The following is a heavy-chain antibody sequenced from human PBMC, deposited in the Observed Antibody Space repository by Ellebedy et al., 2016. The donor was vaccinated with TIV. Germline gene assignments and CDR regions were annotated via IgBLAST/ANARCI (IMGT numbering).Heavy chain of an antibody. Sequence: GESLKISCAASEFTVGSNYMSWVRQAPGRGLEWVSVISTGLSTHYADSVKGRFTVSRDDSKNTLHLQMHSLRAEDTAVYYCATESFSDVDLKIWGVFNMWGQGTMVTVSS. CDR3: ATESFSDVDLKIWGVFNM. CDR2: ISTGLST. CDR1: EFTVGSNY. V-gene: IGHV3-66*01. D-gene: IGHD2-15*01. J-gene: IGHJ3*02.